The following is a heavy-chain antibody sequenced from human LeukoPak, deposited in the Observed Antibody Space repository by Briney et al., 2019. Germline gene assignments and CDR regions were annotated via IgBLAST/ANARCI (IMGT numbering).Heavy chain of an antibody. Sequence: GGSLRLSRVASGFTFSSYAMSWVRQAPGKGLEWVSGISGSADTTWSADSVRGRFSISRDNSKNTLFLQMNSLRADDTAVYYCAKDTPRPPTYWGQGTLVTVSS. CDR3: AKDTPRPPTY. V-gene: IGHV3-23*01. J-gene: IGHJ4*02. CDR1: GFTFSSYA. CDR2: ISGSADTT.